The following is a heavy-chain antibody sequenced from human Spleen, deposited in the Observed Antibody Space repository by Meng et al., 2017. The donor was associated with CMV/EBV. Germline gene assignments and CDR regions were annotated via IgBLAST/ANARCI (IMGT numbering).Heavy chain of an antibody. V-gene: IGHV3-7*01. D-gene: IGHD7-27*01. Sequence: GGSLRLSCAASGFTFSSYWMSWVRQAPGKGLEWVANINQDGTEKYCADSMKGRFTISRDNVKNSLFLQVNSLRAGDTAVYYCARDLGGAGEYYFDYWGQGTLVTVSS. J-gene: IGHJ4*02. CDR3: ARDLGGAGEYYFDY. CDR2: INQDGTEK. CDR1: GFTFSSYW.